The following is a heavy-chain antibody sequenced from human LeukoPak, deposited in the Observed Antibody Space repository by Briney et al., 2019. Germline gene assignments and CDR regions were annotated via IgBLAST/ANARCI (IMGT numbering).Heavy chain of an antibody. Sequence: GASVKVSCKPSGFTFTSSAMQWVRQARGQRLEWIGWIFVGSGDTNYAQKFQERVTITRDMSTSTAYMDQSSLRAEDTPVCYCAAGNAYSSGWHLGYAFDIWGQGTMVTVSS. V-gene: IGHV1-58*02. J-gene: IGHJ3*02. CDR3: AAGNAYSSGWHLGYAFDI. CDR1: GFTFTSSA. CDR2: IFVGSGDT. D-gene: IGHD6-19*01.